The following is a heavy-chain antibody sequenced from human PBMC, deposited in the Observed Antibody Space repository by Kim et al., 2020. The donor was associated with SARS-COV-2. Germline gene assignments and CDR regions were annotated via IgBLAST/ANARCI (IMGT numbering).Heavy chain of an antibody. Sequence: GGSLRLSCAASGFTFSSYAMHWVRQAPGKGLEWVAVISYDGSNKYYADSVKGRFTISRDNSKNTLYLQMNSLRAEDTAVYYCARGRSSRDYYFDYWGQGTLVTVSS. CDR1: GFTFSSYA. J-gene: IGHJ4*02. CDR2: ISYDGSNK. D-gene: IGHD6-13*01. V-gene: IGHV3-30*04. CDR3: ARGRSSRDYYFDY.